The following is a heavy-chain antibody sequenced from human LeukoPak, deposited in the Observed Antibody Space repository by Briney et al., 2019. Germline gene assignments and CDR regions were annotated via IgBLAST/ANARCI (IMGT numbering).Heavy chain of an antibody. D-gene: IGHD2-2*01. CDR1: GGSISSGDYY. CDR3: ARVVPAAAFDY. CDR2: IYYSGGT. Sequence: SETLSLTCAVSGGSISSGDYYWSWIRQPPGKGLEWIGYIYYSGGTYYNPSLKSRVTISVDTSKNQFSLKLSSVTAADTAVYYCARVVPAAAFDYWGQGTLVTVSS. V-gene: IGHV4-30-4*08. J-gene: IGHJ4*02.